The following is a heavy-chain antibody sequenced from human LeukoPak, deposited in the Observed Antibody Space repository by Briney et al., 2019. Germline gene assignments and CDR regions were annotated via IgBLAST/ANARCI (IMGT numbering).Heavy chain of an antibody. D-gene: IGHD5-18*01. J-gene: IGHJ4*02. CDR3: ARSDGYSYGYSLWVFDY. CDR1: GGTFISYA. Sequence: SVKVSCKASGGTFISYAISWVRQAPGQGLEWMGGIIPNFGTANYAQKFQGRVTITADESTSTAYMELSSLRSEDTAVYYCARSDGYSYGYSLWVFDYWGQGTLVTVSS. CDR2: IIPNFGTA. V-gene: IGHV1-69*13.